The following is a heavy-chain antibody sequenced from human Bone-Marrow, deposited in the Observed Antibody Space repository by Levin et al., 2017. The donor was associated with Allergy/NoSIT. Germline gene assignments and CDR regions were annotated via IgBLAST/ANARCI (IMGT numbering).Heavy chain of an antibody. J-gene: IGHJ6*02. D-gene: IGHD4-17*01. CDR3: ARADDFGEFTYYYHLDV. CDR2: IYHTGST. Sequence: SETLSLTCTVSGDSIISDGFHWAWVRQTAGKGLEWIGYIYHTGSTYYNPSLKSSVAISVDTSKNQFFLTVTSVTAADTAIYYCARADDFGEFTYYYHLDVWGQGTTVIVSS. V-gene: IGHV4-31*01. CDR1: GDSIISDGFH.